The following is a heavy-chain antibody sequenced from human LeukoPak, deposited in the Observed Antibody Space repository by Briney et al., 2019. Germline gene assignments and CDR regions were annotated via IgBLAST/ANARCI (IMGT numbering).Heavy chain of an antibody. CDR2: IYYSGST. CDR3: ARSPSGYSDY. CDR1: GGSISSYY. V-gene: IGHV4-59*01. D-gene: IGHD3-3*01. Sequence: PSETLSLTCTVSGGSISSYYWSWIRQPPGKGLEWIGYIYYSGSTNYNPSLKSRVTIPVDTSKNQFSLKLSSVTAADTAVYYCARSPSGYSDYWGQGTLVTVSS. J-gene: IGHJ4*02.